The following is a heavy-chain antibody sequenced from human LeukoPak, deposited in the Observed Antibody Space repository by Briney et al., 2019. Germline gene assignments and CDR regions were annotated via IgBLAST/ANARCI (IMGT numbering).Heavy chain of an antibody. D-gene: IGHD3-3*01. CDR1: GGSISSHY. CDR3: ARDRSLYNDFWSGYYAFDI. Sequence: SETLSLTCTVSGGSISSHYWSWIRQPPGKGLEWIGYVYHSGSTKYSPALKSRVIISVDTSRNQFSLELSSVTAADTGMYYCARDRSLYNDFWSGYYAFDIWGQGTMVTVSP. J-gene: IGHJ3*02. CDR2: VYHSGST. V-gene: IGHV4-59*11.